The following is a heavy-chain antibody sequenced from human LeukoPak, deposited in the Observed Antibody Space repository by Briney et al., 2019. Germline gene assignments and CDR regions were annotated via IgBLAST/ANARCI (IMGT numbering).Heavy chain of an antibody. CDR3: AKDRAIAVAGTGYFDY. CDR1: GFSFSSYG. J-gene: IGHJ4*02. Sequence: GGSLRLSCAASGFSFSSYGMHWVRQAPGKGLEWVAVISYDGSNKYYADSVKGRFTISRVNSKNTLNLQMNSLRAEDTAVYFCAKDRAIAVAGTGYFDYWGQGTLVTVSS. CDR2: ISYDGSNK. D-gene: IGHD6-19*01. V-gene: IGHV3-30*18.